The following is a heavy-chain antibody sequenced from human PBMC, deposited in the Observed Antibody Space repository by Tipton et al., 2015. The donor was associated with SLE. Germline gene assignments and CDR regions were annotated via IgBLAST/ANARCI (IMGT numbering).Heavy chain of an antibody. CDR2: IYYSGST. V-gene: IGHV4-59*01. CDR1: DASLSTYF. Sequence: TLSLTCTVSDASLSTYFWSWIRQPPGKGLEWIGYIYYSGSTNYNPSLKSRVTMSVDTSKNQFSLRLTSVTAADTAVYYCARLIGYDRGWDANWFDPWGQGTLVTVSS. D-gene: IGHD6-19*01. J-gene: IGHJ5*01. CDR3: ARLIGYDRGWDANWFDP.